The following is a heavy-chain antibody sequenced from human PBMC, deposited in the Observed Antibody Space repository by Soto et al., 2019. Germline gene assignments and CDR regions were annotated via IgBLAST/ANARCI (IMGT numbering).Heavy chain of an antibody. J-gene: IGHJ4*02. CDR3: AKVSSSWYYFDY. D-gene: IGHD6-13*01. CDR2: ISGSGGST. V-gene: IGHV3-23*01. CDR1: GLTFSSYA. Sequence: EVQLLESGGGLVQPGGSLRLSCAASGLTFSSYAMSWVRQAPGKGLEWVSAISGSGGSTYYADSVKGRFTISRDNSKNTLYLQMNSLRAEDTAVYYCAKVSSSWYYFDYWGQGTLVTVSS.